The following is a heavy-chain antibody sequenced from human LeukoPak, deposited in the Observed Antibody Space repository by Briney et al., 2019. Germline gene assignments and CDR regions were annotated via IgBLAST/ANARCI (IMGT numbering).Heavy chain of an antibody. CDR3: ARRYYDSSGYSRHSDY. J-gene: IGHJ4*02. D-gene: IGHD3-22*01. CDR2: IYPGDSDT. V-gene: IGHV5-51*01. Sequence: GESLKISWGGSGYSFNSYWIGWVRQMPGKGLEWMGLIYPGDSDTRYSPSFQGQVTISADKSISTAYLQWSSLKTSDTAMYYCARRYYDSSGYSRHSDYWGQGTLVTVSS. CDR1: GYSFNSYW.